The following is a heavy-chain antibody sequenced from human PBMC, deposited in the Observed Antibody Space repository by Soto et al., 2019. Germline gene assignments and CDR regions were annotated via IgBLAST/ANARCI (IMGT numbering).Heavy chain of an antibody. CDR2: IYPGDSDT. CDR3: ARHTYYYDSSGVQNWFDP. V-gene: IGHV5-51*01. J-gene: IGHJ5*02. Sequence: PGESLRISCKGSGYSFTSYWIGWVRQMPGKGLEWMGIIYPGDSDTRYSPSFQGQVTISADKSISTAYLQWSSLKASDTAMYYCARHTYYYDSSGVQNWFDPWGQGTLVTVSS. CDR1: GYSFTSYW. D-gene: IGHD3-22*01.